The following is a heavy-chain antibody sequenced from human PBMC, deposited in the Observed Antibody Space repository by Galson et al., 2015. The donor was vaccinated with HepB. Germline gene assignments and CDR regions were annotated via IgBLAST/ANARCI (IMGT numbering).Heavy chain of an antibody. Sequence: SLRLSCAASGFTFSNYGMHWVRQAPGKGQEWMAVISYDGSNKYYADSVKGRFTISRDNSKNTLYLQMNSLRAEDTALYYCAKDPYLYSALAGTMAGFDYWGQGTLVTVSS. CDR1: GFTFSNYG. V-gene: IGHV3-30*18. CDR2: ISYDGSNK. CDR3: AKDPYLYSALAGTMAGFDY. D-gene: IGHD6-19*01. J-gene: IGHJ4*02.